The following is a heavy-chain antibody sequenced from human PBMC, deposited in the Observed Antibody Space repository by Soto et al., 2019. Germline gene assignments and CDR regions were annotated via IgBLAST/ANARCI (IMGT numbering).Heavy chain of an antibody. V-gene: IGHV1-69*12. J-gene: IGHJ4*02. CDR3: ASGIQLWLRRINNGYSG. Sequence: QVQLVQSGAEVKKPESSVKVSCKAPGGTFSTYAISWVRQAPGQGLEWMGGIIPMFGTANYAQRFQDRVTITADESTHTVYIELSSQRSEDTAVYFCASGIQLWLRRINNGYSGWGQGTLVTVSS. CDR2: IIPMFGTA. D-gene: IGHD5-18*01. CDR1: GGTFSTYA.